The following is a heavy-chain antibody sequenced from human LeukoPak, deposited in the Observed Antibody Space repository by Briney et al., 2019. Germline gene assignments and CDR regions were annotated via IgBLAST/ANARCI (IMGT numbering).Heavy chain of an antibody. V-gene: IGHV3-21*01. J-gene: IGHJ6*03. CDR3: ARDGIVATMDYYYYMDV. CDR1: GFTFSSYS. Sequence: GGSLRLSCAASGFTFSSYSMNWVRQAPGKGLEWVSSISSSSSYIYYADSVKGRFTISRDNAKNSLYLQMNSLRAEDTAVYYCARDGIVATMDYYYYMDVWGKGTTVTVSS. D-gene: IGHD5-12*01. CDR2: ISSSSSYI.